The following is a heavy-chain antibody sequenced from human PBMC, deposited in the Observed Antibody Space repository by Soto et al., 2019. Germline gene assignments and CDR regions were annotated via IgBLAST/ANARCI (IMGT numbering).Heavy chain of an antibody. V-gene: IGHV3-23*01. CDR2: ISGTTGHA. J-gene: IGHJ4*02. CDR3: ARAPTEYIWGSYLRYYEY. D-gene: IGHD3-16*01. CDR1: GFPFSNYA. Sequence: EVQILESGGGLVQPGGSLRLSCAASGFPFSNYAMAWVRQAPGKGLEWVSAISGTTGHAFYADSVKDRFTISRDNSKNALYLQMDRLRAEATAVYHCARAPTEYIWGSYLRYYEYWGQGTLVTVSS.